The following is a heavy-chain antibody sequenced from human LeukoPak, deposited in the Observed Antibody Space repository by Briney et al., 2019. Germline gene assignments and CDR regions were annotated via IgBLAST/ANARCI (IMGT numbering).Heavy chain of an antibody. Sequence: GGSLRLSCAASGFTFSSYSMNWVRQAPGKGLEWVSSISSSSSYIYYADSVKSRFTISRDNAKNSLYLQMNSLRAEDTAVYYCARDGSGSYYQLFDYWGQGTLVTVSS. J-gene: IGHJ4*02. CDR2: ISSSSSYI. CDR1: GFTFSSYS. V-gene: IGHV3-21*01. CDR3: ARDGSGSYYQLFDY. D-gene: IGHD3-10*01.